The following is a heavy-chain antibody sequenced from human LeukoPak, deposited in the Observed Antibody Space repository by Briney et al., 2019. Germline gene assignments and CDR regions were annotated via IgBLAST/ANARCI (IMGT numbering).Heavy chain of an antibody. CDR1: GGSISSSSYY. CDR3: AREGIAARSAYDY. D-gene: IGHD6-6*01. J-gene: IGHJ4*02. CDR2: IYYSGST. V-gene: IGHV4-39*07. Sequence: NPSETLSLTCTVSGGSISSSSYYWGWIRQPPGKGLEWIGSIYYSGSTYYNPSLKSRVTISVDTSKNQFSLKLSSVTAADTAVYYCAREGIAARSAYDYWGQGTLVTVSS.